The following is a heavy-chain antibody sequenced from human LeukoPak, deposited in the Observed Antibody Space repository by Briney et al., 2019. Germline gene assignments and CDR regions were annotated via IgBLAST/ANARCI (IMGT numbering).Heavy chain of an antibody. CDR1: GGSFSGYY. D-gene: IGHD1-26*01. Sequence: SETLSLTCAVYGGSFSGYYWSWIRQPPGKGLEWIGYIYSSGSTNSNPSLKSRVTISVDTSKSQFSLKMTSVTAADTAVYYCARQGSGGRAFDIWGRGTMVTVSS. J-gene: IGHJ3*02. CDR3: ARQGSGGRAFDI. CDR2: IYSSGST. V-gene: IGHV4-59*08.